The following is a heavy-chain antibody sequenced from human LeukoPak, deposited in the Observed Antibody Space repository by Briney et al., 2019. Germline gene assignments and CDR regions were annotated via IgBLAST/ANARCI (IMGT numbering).Heavy chain of an antibody. CDR3: AKSQRNDQQVVQRIDY. J-gene: IGHJ4*02. CDR2: ISGSGDTT. V-gene: IGHV3-23*01. D-gene: IGHD2-2*01. CDR1: RFTFSTYA. Sequence: GGSLRLSCTASRFTFSTYAMSWVRQAPGKGLEWVSSISGSGDTTYYTGSVKGRFTISRDNSKDALYLQMSSLRAEDTAVYYCAKSQRNDQQVVQRIDYWGQGTLVTVSS.